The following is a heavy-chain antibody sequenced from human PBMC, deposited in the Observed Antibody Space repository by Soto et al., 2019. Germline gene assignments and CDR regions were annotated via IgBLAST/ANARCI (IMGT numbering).Heavy chain of an antibody. V-gene: IGHV4-30-4*08. J-gene: IGHJ6*02. CDR2: IHHSGAF. CDR3: AREDDGGDSLDV. D-gene: IGHD2-21*02. CDR1: GGSINSDSYH. Sequence: SETLSLTCTVSGGSINSDSYHWTWIRQSPGKGLEWIGYIHHSGAFLYNPSFKSRLTISVDASKNQFSLHLSSVTDADTAVYFCAREDDGGDSLDVWGQGTTVTVSS.